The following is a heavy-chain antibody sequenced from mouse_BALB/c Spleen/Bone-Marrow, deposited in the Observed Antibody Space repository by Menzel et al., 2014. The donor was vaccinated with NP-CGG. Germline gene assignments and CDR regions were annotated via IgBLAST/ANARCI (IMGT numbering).Heavy chain of an antibody. J-gene: IGHJ3*01. D-gene: IGHD2-4*01. CDR3: ARPITTGIQAWFAY. Sequence: VQLQESGAELAKPGASVKMSCKASGYTFTSYWTHWVKQRPGQGLEWIGNINPSSGYTEYNQKFKDKATLTADKSSSTAYMQLSSPTSEDSAVYYCARPITTGIQAWFAYWGQGILVTVSA. CDR2: INPSSGYT. CDR1: GYTFTSYW. V-gene: IGHV1-7*01.